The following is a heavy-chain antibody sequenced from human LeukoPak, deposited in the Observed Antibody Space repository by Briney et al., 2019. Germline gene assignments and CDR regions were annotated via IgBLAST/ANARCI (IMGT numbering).Heavy chain of an antibody. Sequence: PGGSLRLSCAASGFTFSSYAMHWVRQAPGKGLEWVAVISYDGSNKYYADSVKGRFTISRDNSKNTLYLQMNSLRAEDTAVYYCARGPNSGSYRADYYYGMDVWGQGTTVTVSS. CDR3: ARGPNSGSYRADYYYGMDV. D-gene: IGHD1-26*01. V-gene: IGHV3-30-3*01. CDR2: ISYDGSNK. CDR1: GFTFSSYA. J-gene: IGHJ6*02.